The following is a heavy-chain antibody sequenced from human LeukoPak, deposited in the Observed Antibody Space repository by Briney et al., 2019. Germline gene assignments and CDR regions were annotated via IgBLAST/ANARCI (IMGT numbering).Heavy chain of an antibody. D-gene: IGHD3-3*01. CDR1: GGSISSSSYY. V-gene: IGHV4-39*01. Sequence: SETLSLTCTVSGGSISSSSYYWGWIRQPPGKGLEWIGSIHYSGSTYYNPSLKSRVTISVDTSKNQFSLKLSSVTAADTAVYYCARQHDFWSGYGPQADDAFDIWGQGTMVTVSS. CDR2: IHYSGST. J-gene: IGHJ3*02. CDR3: ARQHDFWSGYGPQADDAFDI.